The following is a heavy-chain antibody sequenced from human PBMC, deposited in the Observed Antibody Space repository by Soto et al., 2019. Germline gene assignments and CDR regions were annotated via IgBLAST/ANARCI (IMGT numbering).Heavy chain of an antibody. V-gene: IGHV3-11*01. D-gene: IGHD3-3*01. CDR1: GFTFSDYY. CDR3: ARDGNDYDFWSGWVETDAFDI. J-gene: IGHJ3*02. Sequence: QVQLVESGGGLVKPGGSLRLSCAASGFTFSDYYMSWIRQAPGKGLEWVSYISSSGSTIYYADSVKGRFTISRDNAKNSLYLQMNSLRAEDTAVYYCARDGNDYDFWSGWVETDAFDIWGQGTMVTVSS. CDR2: ISSSGSTI.